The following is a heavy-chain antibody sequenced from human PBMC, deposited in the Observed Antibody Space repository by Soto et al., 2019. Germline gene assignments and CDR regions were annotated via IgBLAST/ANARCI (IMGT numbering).Heavy chain of an antibody. D-gene: IGHD1-1*01. Sequence: GPTLVKPTQPLTLTCTFSGFSLSTSGVGVGWIRQPPGKALEWLGIIFWDDDKRYRPSLKRRVSITKDTSKNQLVLTMTNMDPVDTATYYCAHLAWKEMWPRAPVVNWGQGTPVTVSS. CDR1: GFSLSTSGVG. CDR2: IFWDDDK. J-gene: IGHJ4*02. V-gene: IGHV2-5*02. CDR3: AHLAWKEMWPRAPVVN.